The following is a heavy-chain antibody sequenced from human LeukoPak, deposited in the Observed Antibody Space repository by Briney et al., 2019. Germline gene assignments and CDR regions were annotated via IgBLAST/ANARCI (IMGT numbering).Heavy chain of an antibody. Sequence: ASVKVSCKASGYTFTGYYMHWVRQAPGQGLEWMGWINPNSGGTNYAQKFQGRVTMTRDTSISTAYMELSRLRSDDTAVYYCARPDYYDSSGYYVDNYWGQGTLVTVSS. CDR2: INPNSGGT. J-gene: IGHJ4*02. D-gene: IGHD3-22*01. CDR1: GYTFTGYY. V-gene: IGHV1-2*02. CDR3: ARPDYYDSSGYYVDNY.